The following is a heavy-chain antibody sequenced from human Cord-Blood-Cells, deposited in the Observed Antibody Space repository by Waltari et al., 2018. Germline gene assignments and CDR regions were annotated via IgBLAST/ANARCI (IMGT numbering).Heavy chain of an antibody. D-gene: IGHD1-1*01. J-gene: IGHJ3*02. CDR2: INPNRGGT. Sequence: QVQLVQSGAEVKKPGASVKVSCKASGYTFTGYYMHWVRQAPGQGREWMGWINPNRGGTNYAQKFQGRVNMTRDTSISTDYMELSRLRSDDTAVYYCARLLERQDAFDIWGQGTMVTVSS. V-gene: IGHV1-2*02. CDR3: ARLLERQDAFDI. CDR1: GYTFTGYY.